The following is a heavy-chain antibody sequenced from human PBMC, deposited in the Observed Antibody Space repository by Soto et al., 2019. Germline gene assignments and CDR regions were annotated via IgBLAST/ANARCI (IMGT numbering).Heavy chain of an antibody. D-gene: IGHD2-21*02. CDR3: ARVGCGGDCYSGVNWYFDL. Sequence: QVQLVESGGGLVKPGGSLRLSCAASGFTFSDYYMSWIRQAPGKGLEWVSYISSSGSTIYYADSVKGRFTISRDNAKNSMELQMKNLRAEDTAVYYCARVGCGGDCYSGVNWYFDLWGRGTLVTVSS. V-gene: IGHV3-11*01. CDR2: ISSSGSTI. CDR1: GFTFSDYY. J-gene: IGHJ2*01.